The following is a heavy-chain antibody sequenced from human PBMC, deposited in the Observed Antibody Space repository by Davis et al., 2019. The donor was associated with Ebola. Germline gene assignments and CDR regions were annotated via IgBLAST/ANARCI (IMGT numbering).Heavy chain of an antibody. D-gene: IGHD2-8*01. Sequence: GESLKISCAASGFTFSSYWMHWVRQAPGKGLVWVSRINSDGSSTSYADSVKGRFTISRDNAKNTLYLQMNNLRAEDTAVYYCARDIVGRYCTNGVCYTGWFDPWGQGTLVTVSS. J-gene: IGHJ5*02. V-gene: IGHV3-74*01. CDR3: ARDIVGRYCTNGVCYTGWFDP. CDR1: GFTFSSYW. CDR2: INSDGSST.